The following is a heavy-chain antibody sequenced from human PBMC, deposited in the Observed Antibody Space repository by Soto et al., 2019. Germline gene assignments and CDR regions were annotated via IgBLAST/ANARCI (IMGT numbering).Heavy chain of an antibody. CDR3: AKDRLPDTGDYYYGMDV. CDR1: GFTFSSYG. CDR2: ISYDGSNK. V-gene: IGHV3-30*18. D-gene: IGHD3-16*01. Sequence: PGGSLRLSCAASGFTFSSYGMHWVRQAPGKGLEWVAVISYDGSNKYYADSVKGRFTISRDNSKNTLYLQMNSLRAEDTAVYYYAKDRLPDTGDYYYGMDVWGQGTTVTVSS. J-gene: IGHJ6*02.